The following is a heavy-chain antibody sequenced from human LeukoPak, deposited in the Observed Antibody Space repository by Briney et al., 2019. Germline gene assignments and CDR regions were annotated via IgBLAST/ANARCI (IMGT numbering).Heavy chain of an antibody. Sequence: GGSLRLSCAASGFTFSSYGMHWVRQAPGKGLEWVAFISYDGSNKYYADSVKGRFTISRDNSKNTLYLQMNSLRAEDTAVYYCAREYYDSGSYSGNFDYWGQGTLVTVSS. V-gene: IGHV3-30*19. J-gene: IGHJ4*02. D-gene: IGHD3-10*01. CDR1: GFTFSSYG. CDR3: AREYYDSGSYSGNFDY. CDR2: ISYDGSNK.